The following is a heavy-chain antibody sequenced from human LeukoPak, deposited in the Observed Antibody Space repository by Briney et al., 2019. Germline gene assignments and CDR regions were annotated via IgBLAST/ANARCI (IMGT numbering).Heavy chain of an antibody. CDR1: GGSFSGYY. V-gene: IGHV4-34*01. CDR3: ARGQGGISAAGHNFDY. J-gene: IGHJ4*02. D-gene: IGHD6-13*01. Sequence: TSETLSLTCAVYGGSFSGYYWSWIRQPPGKGLEWIGQITHSGSTNYNPSLKSRVTISVDTSKNQFSLKLNSVTAADTAVYYCARGQGGISAAGHNFDYWGQGTLVTVSS. CDR2: ITHSGST.